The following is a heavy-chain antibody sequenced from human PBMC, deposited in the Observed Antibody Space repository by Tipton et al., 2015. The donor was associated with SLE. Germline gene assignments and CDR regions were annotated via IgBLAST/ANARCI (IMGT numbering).Heavy chain of an antibody. Sequence: TLSLTCTVSGDSDSSRTYFWSWIRQPAGKGLEWLGRINTSGSTNYNPSLKSRVTISVDTSKNQFSLKLSSVTAADTAVYYCARGERFLEWLSPWYFDYWGQGTLVTVSS. V-gene: IGHV4-61*02. CDR1: GDSDSSRTYF. J-gene: IGHJ4*02. CDR3: ARGERFLEWLSPWYFDY. CDR2: INTSGST. D-gene: IGHD3-3*01.